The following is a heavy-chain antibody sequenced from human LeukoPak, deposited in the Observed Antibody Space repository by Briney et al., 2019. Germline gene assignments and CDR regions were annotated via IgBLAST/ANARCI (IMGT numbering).Heavy chain of an antibody. J-gene: IGHJ3*02. Sequence: SETLSLTCTVSGGSISSHYWSWIRQPAGKGLEWIGRIYFSGSTTYCPSLKSRLSLSLDTSKNQFSLNLSSVTAADTAVYYCARDSGLTTGPFDIWGQGTMVTVSS. CDR1: GGSISSHY. D-gene: IGHD1-14*01. V-gene: IGHV4-4*07. CDR3: ARDSGLTTGPFDI. CDR2: IYFSGST.